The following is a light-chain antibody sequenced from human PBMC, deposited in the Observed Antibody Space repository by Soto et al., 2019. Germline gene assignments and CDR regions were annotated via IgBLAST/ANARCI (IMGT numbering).Light chain of an antibody. Sequence: QSALTQPPSASGSPGQSVTISCTGTSSDVGGYKYVSWYQQYPGKAPKLIIFEVAQRPAGVPDRFSGSKSGNTASRTVSGLQAEDEANYYCSSYAGNYNLVFGGGTKLTVL. CDR2: EVA. V-gene: IGLV2-8*01. CDR3: SSYAGNYNLV. CDR1: SSDVGGYKY. J-gene: IGLJ3*02.